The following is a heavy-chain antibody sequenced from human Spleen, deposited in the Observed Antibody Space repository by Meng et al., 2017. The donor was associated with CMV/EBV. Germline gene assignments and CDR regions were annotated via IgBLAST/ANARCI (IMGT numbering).Heavy chain of an antibody. CDR3: AKDTAAAGRDYGMDV. Sequence: SLKISCAASGFTFSSYGMHWVRQAPGKGLEWVSSVSWNSGSIGYADSVKGRFTISRDNAKNSLYLQMNSLRAEDTALYYCAKDTAAAGRDYGMDVWGQGTTVTVSS. V-gene: IGHV3-9*01. CDR1: GFTFSSYG. D-gene: IGHD6-13*01. CDR2: VSWNSGSI. J-gene: IGHJ6*02.